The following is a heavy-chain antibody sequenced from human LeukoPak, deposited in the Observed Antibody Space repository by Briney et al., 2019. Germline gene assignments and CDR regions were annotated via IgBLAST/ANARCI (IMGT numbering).Heavy chain of an antibody. D-gene: IGHD6-6*01. V-gene: IGHV1-18*01. CDR2: ISAYNGNT. CDR1: GYTFTSYG. J-gene: IGHJ4*02. Sequence: GASVKVSCKASGYTFTSYGISWVRQAPGQGLEWMGWISAYNGNTNYAQKLQGRVTMTTDTSTSTAYMELRSLRSDDTAVYYCARTDPTPYSSSSDLDYWGQGTLVTVSS. CDR3: ARTDPTPYSSSSDLDY.